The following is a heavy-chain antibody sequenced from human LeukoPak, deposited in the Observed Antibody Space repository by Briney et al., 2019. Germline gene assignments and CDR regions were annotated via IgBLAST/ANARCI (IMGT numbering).Heavy chain of an antibody. J-gene: IGHJ5*02. Sequence: SETLSLTCTVSGGSISRYYWSWIRQPPGKGLEWIGYIYYNENTNYNPSLKSRVTISVDTSKNQFSLKLSSVTAADTAVYHCARGGSDYYNWFDPWGQGILVTVSS. CDR1: GGSISRYY. V-gene: IGHV4-59*01. CDR2: IYYNENT. CDR3: ARGGSDYYNWFDP. D-gene: IGHD4-17*01.